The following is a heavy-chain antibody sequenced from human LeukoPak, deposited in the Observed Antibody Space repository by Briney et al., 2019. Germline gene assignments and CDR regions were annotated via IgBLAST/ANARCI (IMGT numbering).Heavy chain of an antibody. CDR2: INHSGST. J-gene: IGHJ4*02. Sequence: SETLSLTCAVYGGSSSGYYWSWIRQPPGKGLEWIGEINHSGSTSYNPSLKSRVTISVDTSKNQFSLKLSSVTAADTAVHYCASSSGYPEDYWGQGTLVTVSS. CDR3: ASSSGYPEDY. CDR1: GGSSSGYY. V-gene: IGHV4-34*01. D-gene: IGHD3-22*01.